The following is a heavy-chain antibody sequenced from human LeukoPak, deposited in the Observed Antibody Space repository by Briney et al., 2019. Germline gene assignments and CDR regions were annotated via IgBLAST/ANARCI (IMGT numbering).Heavy chain of an antibody. Sequence: GASVKVSCKASGYTFTSYGISWVRQAPGQGLEWMGWISAYNGNTNYAQKLQGRVTMTTDTSTSTAYMELRSLRSDDTAVYYCARSKSYYYDSSGSEFDYWGQGTLVTVSS. J-gene: IGHJ4*02. CDR1: GYTFTSYG. CDR2: ISAYNGNT. V-gene: IGHV1-18*01. D-gene: IGHD3-22*01. CDR3: ARSKSYYYDSSGSEFDY.